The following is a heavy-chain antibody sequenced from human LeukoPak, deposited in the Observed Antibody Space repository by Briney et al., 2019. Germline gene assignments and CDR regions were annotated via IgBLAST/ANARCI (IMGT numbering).Heavy chain of an antibody. D-gene: IGHD5-12*01. J-gene: IGHJ5*02. CDR2: INCNIGGT. V-gene: IGHV1-2*02. CDR3: ARGNGYDHNWFDP. CDR1: GYTFTDYY. Sequence: ASVKVSCKASGYTFTDYYIHWVRQAPGQGLEWMGWINCNIGGTNYAQKFQGRVTMTRDTSITTAYMELSGLRSDDTAVYYCARGNGYDHNWFDPWGQGTLVTVSS.